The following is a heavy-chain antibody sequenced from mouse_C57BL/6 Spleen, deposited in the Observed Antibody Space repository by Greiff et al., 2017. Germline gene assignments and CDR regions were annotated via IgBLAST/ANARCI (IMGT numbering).Heavy chain of an antibody. CDR2: IDPSDSET. V-gene: IGHV1-52*01. CDR1: GYTFTSYW. CDR3: ARGYGDYYFDY. Sequence: QVHVKQPGAELVRPGSSVKLSCKASGYTFTSYWMHWVKQRPIQGLEWIGNIDPSDSETHYNQKFKDKATLTVDKSSSTAYMQLSSLTSEDSAVYYCARGYGDYYFDYWGQGTTLTVSS. D-gene: IGHD2-13*01. J-gene: IGHJ2*01.